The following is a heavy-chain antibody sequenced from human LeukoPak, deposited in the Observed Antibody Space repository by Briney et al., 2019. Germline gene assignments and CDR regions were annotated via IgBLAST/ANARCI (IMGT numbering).Heavy chain of an antibody. CDR2: IWFDGIRK. CDR1: GFTFTSYG. CDR3: ARDLEDSSPFGAFDM. D-gene: IGHD3-22*01. J-gene: IGHJ3*02. V-gene: IGHV3-33*08. Sequence: GGSLRLSCAASGFTFTSYGMHWVRQAPGKGLEWVAAIWFDGIRKYYADSVKGRLTISRDNSKNTLYLQMNSLRAEDTAVYYCARDLEDSSPFGAFDMWGQGTMVTVSS.